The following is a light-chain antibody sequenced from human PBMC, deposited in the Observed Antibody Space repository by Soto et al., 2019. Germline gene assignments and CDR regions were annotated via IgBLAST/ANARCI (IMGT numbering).Light chain of an antibody. Sequence: IKMTQSPSSLSASVGDTVTITCRASQMISSYVTWYHQKPVKASKHLIYGAHNLEGGVPSRFSGGGSGTDFTFTISSLQPEDIATYYCQQYNWLFSFGQGTRLEIK. CDR3: QQYNWLFS. J-gene: IGKJ5*01. CDR2: GAH. CDR1: QMISSY. V-gene: IGKV1-33*01.